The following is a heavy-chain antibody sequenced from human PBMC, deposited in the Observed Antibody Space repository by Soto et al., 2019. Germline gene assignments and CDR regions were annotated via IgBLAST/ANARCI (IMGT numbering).Heavy chain of an antibody. CDR3: AREDDIVVVVAAPFDY. CDR2: ISSSSSYI. D-gene: IGHD2-15*01. V-gene: IGHV3-21*01. Sequence: PGGSLRLSCAASGFTFSSYSMNWVRQAPGKGLEWVSSISSSSSYIYYADSVKGRFTISRDNAKNSLYLQMNSLRAEDTAVYYCAREDDIVVVVAAPFDYWGQGTLVTVSS. CDR1: GFTFSSYS. J-gene: IGHJ4*02.